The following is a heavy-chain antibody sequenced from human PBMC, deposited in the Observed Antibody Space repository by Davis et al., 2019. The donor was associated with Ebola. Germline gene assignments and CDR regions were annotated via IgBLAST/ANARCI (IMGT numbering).Heavy chain of an antibody. J-gene: IGHJ4*02. CDR1: GYTLTELS. D-gene: IGHD3-22*01. Sequence: ASVKVSCKVSGYTLTELSMHWVRQAPGKGLEWMGGFDPEDGETIYAQKFQGRVTMTRDTSTSTVYMELSSLRSEDTAVYYCARGVVVIAYWGQGTLVTVSS. CDR2: FDPEDGET. V-gene: IGHV1-24*01. CDR3: ARGVVVIAY.